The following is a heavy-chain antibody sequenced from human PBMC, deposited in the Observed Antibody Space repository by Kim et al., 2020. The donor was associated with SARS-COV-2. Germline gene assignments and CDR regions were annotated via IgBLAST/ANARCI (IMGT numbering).Heavy chain of an antibody. D-gene: IGHD6-13*01. J-gene: IGHJ6*02. Sequence: GGPLRLSCAVSGCTLSSYWMHWVCQVPGKGLMWVSHMNSDGRITNYADSVRGRFTISRDNAKNTLYLQMNSLRAEDTAVYYCVSRDRGIAAVGKTGMDVWGQGTTVTVSS. CDR3: VSRDRGIAAVGKTGMDV. CDR1: GCTLSSYW. V-gene: IGHV3-74*01. CDR2: MNSDGRIT.